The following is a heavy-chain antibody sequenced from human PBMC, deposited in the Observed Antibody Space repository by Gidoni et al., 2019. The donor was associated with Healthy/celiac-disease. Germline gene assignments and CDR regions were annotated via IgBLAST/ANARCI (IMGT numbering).Heavy chain of an antibody. Sequence: QVQLVESGGGVVQPGRSLRLSCAAAGFTFSSYGMHWVRQAPGKGLEWVAVISYDGSNKYYADSVKGRFTISRDNSKNTLYLQMNSLRAEDTAVYYCAKVPYSSSFAGFDYWGQGTLVTVSS. CDR3: AKVPYSSSFAGFDY. CDR2: ISYDGSNK. CDR1: GFTFSSYG. J-gene: IGHJ4*02. D-gene: IGHD6-6*01. V-gene: IGHV3-30*18.